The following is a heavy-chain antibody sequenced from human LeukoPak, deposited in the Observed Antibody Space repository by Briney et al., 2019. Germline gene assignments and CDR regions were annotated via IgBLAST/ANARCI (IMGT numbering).Heavy chain of an antibody. J-gene: IGHJ5*02. Sequence: SVKVSCKASGYTFAGYYMHWVRQAPGQGLEWMGGIIPIFGAANYAQKFQGRVTITADESTSTAYMELSSLRSEDTAVYYCASGIRDYYGSGSYWSSRFDPWGQGTLVTVSS. CDR3: ASGIRDYYGSGSYWSSRFDP. CDR1: GYTFAGYY. D-gene: IGHD3-10*01. V-gene: IGHV1-69*13. CDR2: IIPIFGAA.